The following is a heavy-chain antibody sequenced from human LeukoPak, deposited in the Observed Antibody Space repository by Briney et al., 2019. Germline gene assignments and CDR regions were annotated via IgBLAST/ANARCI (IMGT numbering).Heavy chain of an antibody. Sequence: SVKVYCKASGGTFSSYAISWVRQAPGQGLEWMGRIIPIFGTANYAQKFQGRVTITTDESTSTAYMELSSLRSEDTAVYYCAREPLSAMVVTPYDAFDIWGQGTMVTVSS. D-gene: IGHD4-23*01. CDR1: GGTFSSYA. CDR2: IIPIFGTA. J-gene: IGHJ3*02. CDR3: AREPLSAMVVTPYDAFDI. V-gene: IGHV1-69*05.